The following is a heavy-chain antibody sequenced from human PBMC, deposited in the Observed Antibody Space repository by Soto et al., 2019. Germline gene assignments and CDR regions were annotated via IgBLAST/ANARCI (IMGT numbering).Heavy chain of an antibody. Sequence: SLRLSCAASGFTFSSYGMHWVRQAPGKGLEWVAVIWYDGSNKYYADSVKGRFTISRDNSKNTLYLQMNSLRAEDTAVYYCARGSYSSGWYGWFDPWGQGTLVTVSS. CDR3: ARGSYSSGWYGWFDP. CDR1: GFTFSSYG. D-gene: IGHD6-19*01. V-gene: IGHV3-33*01. CDR2: IWYDGSNK. J-gene: IGHJ5*02.